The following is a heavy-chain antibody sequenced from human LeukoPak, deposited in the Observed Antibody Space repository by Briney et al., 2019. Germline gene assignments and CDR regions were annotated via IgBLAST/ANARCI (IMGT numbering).Heavy chain of an antibody. CDR2: IYDSGST. CDR1: GASIRSGDYY. J-gene: IGHJ3*02. D-gene: IGHD2-15*01. Sequence: SQTLSLTCTVSGASIRSGDYYWSWIRQPPGKGLEWIVYIYDSGSTYYNPSLKSRITISVDTSENRFSLKLSSVTATDTAVYYCARDCSGGSCYGAFDIWGQGTMVTVSS. CDR3: ARDCSGGSCYGAFDI. V-gene: IGHV4-30-4*01.